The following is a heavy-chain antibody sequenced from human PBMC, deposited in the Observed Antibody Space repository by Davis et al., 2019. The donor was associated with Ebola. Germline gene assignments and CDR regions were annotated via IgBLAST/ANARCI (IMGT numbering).Heavy chain of an antibody. CDR1: GYSFTSSG. Sequence: AASVKVSCKASGYSFTSSGINWVRQAPGQGLEWMGWISAHNGNTKYAQKLQGRVTMTTDTSTSTAYMELRSLRSEDTAVYYCARYYDFWTTHWFDPWGQGTLVTVSS. CDR3: ARYYDFWTTHWFDP. CDR2: ISAHNGNT. V-gene: IGHV1-18*01. D-gene: IGHD3-3*01. J-gene: IGHJ5*02.